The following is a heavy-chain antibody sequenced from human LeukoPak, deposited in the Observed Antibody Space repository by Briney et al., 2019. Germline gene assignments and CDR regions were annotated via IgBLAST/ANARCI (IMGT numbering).Heavy chain of an antibody. D-gene: IGHD6-13*01. CDR3: ARVGIAAAGTDYYYYMDV. V-gene: IGHV4-59*11. J-gene: IGHJ6*03. Sequence: PSETLSLTCTVSGGSISSHYWSWIRQPPGKGLEWIGYIYYSGSTNYNPSLKSRVTISVDTSKSQFSLKLSSVTAADTAVYYCARVGIAAAGTDYYYYMDVWGKGTTVTVSS. CDR1: GGSISSHY. CDR2: IYYSGST.